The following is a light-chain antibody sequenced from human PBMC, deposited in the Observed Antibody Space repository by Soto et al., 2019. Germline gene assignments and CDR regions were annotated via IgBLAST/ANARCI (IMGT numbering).Light chain of an antibody. CDR3: TSYIHRRTLVV. J-gene: IGLJ2*01. Sequence: QSALTQPASVSGSPGQSITISCTGTSIDVGGYNYVSWYQHHPGKAPKLMIYGVTNRPSGVSIRFSGSKSGNTASLTISGLQPGDEADYYCTSYIHRRTLVVFGGGTKLTVL. CDR2: GVT. V-gene: IGLV2-14*01. CDR1: SIDVGGYNY.